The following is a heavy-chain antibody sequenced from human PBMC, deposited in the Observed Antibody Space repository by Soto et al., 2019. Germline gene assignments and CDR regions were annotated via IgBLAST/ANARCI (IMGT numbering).Heavy chain of an antibody. CDR2: IIPIIGTG. J-gene: IGHJ6*02. CDR1: GGIFRSSFA. V-gene: IGHV1-69*01. D-gene: IGHD4-17*01. Sequence: QVQLVQSGAEVKKPGSSVKVSCKVSGGIFRSSFAISRVRQAPGQGLEWMGGIIPIIGTGKYAEKFQGRVIITADESTSTAYMEVTGLRSEDTAVYFCARHREAETTFYYAMDVWGQGTTVTVSS. CDR3: ARHREAETTFYYAMDV.